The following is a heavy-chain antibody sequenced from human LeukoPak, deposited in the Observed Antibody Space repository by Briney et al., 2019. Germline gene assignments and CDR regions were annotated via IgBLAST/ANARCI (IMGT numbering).Heavy chain of an antibody. J-gene: IGHJ4*02. D-gene: IGHD6-13*01. Sequence: ASVKVSCKASGYTLTSYGISWVPQAPGQGLEWMGWISAYNGNTIYSQKLQGRVTMTTDSSTSTAYMELRSLRSDDTAVYYCANTDPYSSSWYFGDYWGQGTLVTVSS. CDR1: GYTLTSYG. V-gene: IGHV1-18*01. CDR2: ISAYNGNT. CDR3: ANTDPYSSSWYFGDY.